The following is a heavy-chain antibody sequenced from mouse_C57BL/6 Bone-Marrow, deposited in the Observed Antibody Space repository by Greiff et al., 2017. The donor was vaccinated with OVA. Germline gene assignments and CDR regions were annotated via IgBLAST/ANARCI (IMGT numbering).Heavy chain of an antibody. CDR3: ARRLLWLRAYYYAMDY. D-gene: IGHD2-2*01. CDR1: GFTFSDYG. V-gene: IGHV5-17*01. CDR2: ISSCSSTI. J-gene: IGHJ4*01. Sequence: EVMLVESGGGLVKPGGSLKLSCAASGFTFSDYGMHWVRQAPEKGLEWVAYISSCSSTIYYADTVKGRFTISRENAKNTLFLQMSSRRSEDTAMYYDARRLLWLRAYYYAMDYGGKGTSVTAPS.